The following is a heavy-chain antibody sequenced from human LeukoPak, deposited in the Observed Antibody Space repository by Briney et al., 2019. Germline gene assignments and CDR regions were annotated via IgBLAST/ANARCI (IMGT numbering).Heavy chain of an antibody. CDR3: AKDSSVLVAADDY. V-gene: IGHV3-30*18. CDR2: ISPDGTDT. CDR1: GFTFSNYG. J-gene: IGHJ4*02. D-gene: IGHD2-8*02. Sequence: SGGSLRLSCTASGFTFSNYGMHWVRQAPGKGLEWAAVISPDGTDTYYSDPVKGRFTISRDNSKNTLFLQMNSLRAEDTAVYYCAKDSSVLVAADDYWGQGTLVTVSS.